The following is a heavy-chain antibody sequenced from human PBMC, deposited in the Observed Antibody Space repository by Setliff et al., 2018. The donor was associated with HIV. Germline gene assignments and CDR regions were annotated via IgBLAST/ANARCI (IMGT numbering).Heavy chain of an antibody. CDR1: GYSFSDYW. J-gene: IGHJ5*02. CDR3: ARHRYYYDSSGYYYVGFDP. V-gene: IGHV5-10-1*01. D-gene: IGHD3-22*01. Sequence: GESLKISCKASGYSFSDYWIGWVRQMPGKGLEWMGRIDPSDSYTNYSPSFQGHVTISADKSISTAYLQWSSLKASDTAMYYCARHRYYYDSSGYYYVGFDPWGQGTLVTVSS. CDR2: IDPSDSYT.